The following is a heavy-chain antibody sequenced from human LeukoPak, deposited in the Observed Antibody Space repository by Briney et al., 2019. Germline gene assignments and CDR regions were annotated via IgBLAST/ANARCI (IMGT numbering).Heavy chain of an antibody. CDR1: GFTFSSYS. V-gene: IGHV3-21*01. CDR2: ISSSSSYI. CDR3: ASIAVADDFDY. Sequence: GGSLRLSCAASGFTFSSYSMNWVRQAPGKGLEWVSSISSSSSYIYYADSVKGRFTISRDNAKNSLYLQMNSLRAKDTAVYYCASIAVADDFDYWGQGTLVTVSS. J-gene: IGHJ4*02. D-gene: IGHD6-19*01.